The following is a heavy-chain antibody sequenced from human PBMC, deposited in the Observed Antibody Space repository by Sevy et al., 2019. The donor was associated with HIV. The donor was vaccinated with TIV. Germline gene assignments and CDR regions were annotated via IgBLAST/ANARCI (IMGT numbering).Heavy chain of an antibody. CDR2: INHSGST. D-gene: IGHD1-7*01. V-gene: IGHV4-34*01. Sequence: SETLSLTCAVYGGSFSGYYWSWIRQPPGKGLEWIGEINHSGSTNYNPSLKSRVTISVDTSKNQFSLKLSSVTAADTAAYYCARQDEYNWNSGYFDYWGQGTLVTVSS. J-gene: IGHJ4*02. CDR1: GGSFSGYY. CDR3: ARQDEYNWNSGYFDY.